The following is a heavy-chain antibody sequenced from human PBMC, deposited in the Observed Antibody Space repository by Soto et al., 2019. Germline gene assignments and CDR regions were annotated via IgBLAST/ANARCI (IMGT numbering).Heavy chain of an antibody. CDR1: GFTFSSYA. CDR3: ASEVVWHYYGMDV. CDR2: ISYDGSNK. J-gene: IGHJ6*02. D-gene: IGHD3-22*01. Sequence: GGYLRLSCAASGFTFSSYAMHWVRQAPGKGLEWVAVISYDGSNKYYADSVKGRFTISRDNSKNTLYLQMNSLRAEDTAVYYCASEVVWHYYGMDVWGQGTTVTVSS. V-gene: IGHV3-30-3*01.